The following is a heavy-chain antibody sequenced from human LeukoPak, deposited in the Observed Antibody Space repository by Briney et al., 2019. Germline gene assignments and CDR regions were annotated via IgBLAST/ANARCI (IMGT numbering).Heavy chain of an antibody. CDR1: AFIFSGHW. J-gene: IGHJ4*02. CDR2: LSGSGSSA. V-gene: IGHV3-23*01. D-gene: IGHD3-9*01. CDR3: AKGLTNLGDD. Sequence: GGSLRLSCEGSAFIFSGHWMNWVRQAPGKGLEWVSGLSGSGSSAYYADSVKGRFTISRDNSKNTLYPQMNSLRPEDTAVYYCAKGLTNLGDDWGQGTLVTVSS.